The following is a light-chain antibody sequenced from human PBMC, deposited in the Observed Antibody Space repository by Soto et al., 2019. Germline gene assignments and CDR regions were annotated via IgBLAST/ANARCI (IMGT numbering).Light chain of an antibody. CDR2: AAS. CDR1: QSISSY. Sequence: DIQMTQSPSSLSASVGDRFIITCRASQSISSYLNWYQQKPGKAPKLLIYAASSLQSGVPSRFSGSGSGTDLTLTISSLQPEDFTTYFCQQSYSTPRTFGQGTKVDNK. J-gene: IGKJ1*01. CDR3: QQSYSTPRT. V-gene: IGKV1-39*01.